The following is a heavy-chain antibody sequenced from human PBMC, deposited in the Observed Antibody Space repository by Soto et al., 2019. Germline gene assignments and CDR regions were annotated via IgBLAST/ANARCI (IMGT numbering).Heavy chain of an antibody. Sequence: QITLNESGPALVKPTQTLTLTCTFSGFSLNTRDVGVGWIRQPPGKALEWLGVVYWDDDKTYSPSLKSRLTITKDTHKSQVVLRMTKMDLMDTATYYCAHGTGGVASFWGQGTLVTVS. CDR1: GFSLNTRDVG. J-gene: IGHJ4*02. CDR2: VYWDDDK. V-gene: IGHV2-5*02. D-gene: IGHD3-16*01. CDR3: AHGTGGVASF.